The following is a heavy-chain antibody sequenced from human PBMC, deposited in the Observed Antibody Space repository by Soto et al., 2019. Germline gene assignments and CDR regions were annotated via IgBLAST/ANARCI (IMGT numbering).Heavy chain of an antibody. Sequence: TLSLTCTVSGGSISSGGYYWTWIRQYPGKGLEWIGYIYYSGSTFYNPSIKSRVRISVDTSKNQFSLNLSSVTAADTAVYYCARGLSVTLFDYWGQGTLVTVSS. J-gene: IGHJ4*02. CDR1: GGSISSGGYY. CDR2: IYYSGST. V-gene: IGHV4-31*03. D-gene: IGHD4-17*01. CDR3: ARGLSVTLFDY.